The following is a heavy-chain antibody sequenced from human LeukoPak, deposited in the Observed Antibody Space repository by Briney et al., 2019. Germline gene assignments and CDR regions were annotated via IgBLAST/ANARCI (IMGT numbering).Heavy chain of an antibody. CDR3: ARPRYSSSWLDY. Sequence: PSETLSLTCTVSGGSISSYYWSWIRQPPGKGLEWIGYIYYSGSTNYNPSLKSRVTISVDTSKNQFSLKLSSVTAADTAVYYCARPRYSSSWLDYWGQGTLVTVSS. D-gene: IGHD6-13*01. J-gene: IGHJ4*02. CDR2: IYYSGST. CDR1: GGSISSYY. V-gene: IGHV4-59*08.